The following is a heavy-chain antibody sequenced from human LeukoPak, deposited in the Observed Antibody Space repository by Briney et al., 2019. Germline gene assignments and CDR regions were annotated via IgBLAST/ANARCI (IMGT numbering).Heavy chain of an antibody. J-gene: IGHJ6*04. Sequence: ASVKVSCKASGYTFTSYGISWVRQAPGQGLEWMGWISAYNGNTNYAQKLQGGVTMTTDTSTSTAYMELRSLRSDDTAVYYCARDRPRVVVVPAAMLDYYYYGMDVWGKGTTVTVSS. CDR1: GYTFTSYG. V-gene: IGHV1-18*04. D-gene: IGHD2-2*01. CDR2: ISAYNGNT. CDR3: ARDRPRVVVVPAAMLDYYYYGMDV.